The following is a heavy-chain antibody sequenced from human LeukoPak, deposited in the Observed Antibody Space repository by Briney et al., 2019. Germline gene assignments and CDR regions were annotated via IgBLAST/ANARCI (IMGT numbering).Heavy chain of an antibody. D-gene: IGHD6-6*01. CDR2: IKQDGSVK. Sequence: PGGSLRLSCAASGFTFSSYWMNWVRQAPGKGLEWVANIKQDGSVKQYVDSVKGRFTISRDNAKNSLYLQMNSLRAEDSAVYYCERGDGSSGDCDSWGQGTVVTVSS. CDR3: ERGDGSSGDCDS. CDR1: GFTFSSYW. V-gene: IGHV3-7*05. J-gene: IGHJ4*02.